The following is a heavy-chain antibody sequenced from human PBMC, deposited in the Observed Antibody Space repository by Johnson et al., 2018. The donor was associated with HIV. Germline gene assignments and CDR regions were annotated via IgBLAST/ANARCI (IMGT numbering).Heavy chain of an antibody. J-gene: IGHJ3*02. CDR1: GFTFSTYV. V-gene: IGHV3-30-3*01. Sequence: QVQLVESGGGVVQPGRSLRLSCAASGFTFSTYVMHWVRQAPGKGLEWVAVISYDGSNKYYADSVKGRFTISRDNSKNTLYLQMNTLTVEDTAVYYCARDLWSRPGADALEMWGQGTMVTVSS. CDR2: ISYDGSNK. D-gene: IGHD1-1*01. CDR3: ARDLWSRPGADALEM.